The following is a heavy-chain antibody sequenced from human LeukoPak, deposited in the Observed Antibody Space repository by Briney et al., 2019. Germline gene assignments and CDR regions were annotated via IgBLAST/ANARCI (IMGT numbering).Heavy chain of an antibody. J-gene: IGHJ6*02. CDR2: IYYSGST. CDR1: GGSISSYY. Sequence: SETLSLTCTVSGGSISSYYWSWIRQPPGEGLEWIGYIYYSGSTNYNPSLKSRVTISVDTSKNQFSLKLSSVTAADTAVYYCARSARGGYDFWSGFYYYYGMDVWGQGTTVTVSS. D-gene: IGHD3-3*01. CDR3: ARSARGGYDFWSGFYYYYGMDV. V-gene: IGHV4-59*01.